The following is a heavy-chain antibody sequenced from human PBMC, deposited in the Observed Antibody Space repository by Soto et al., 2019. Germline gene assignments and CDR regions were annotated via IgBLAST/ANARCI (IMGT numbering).Heavy chain of an antibody. D-gene: IGHD3-10*01. Sequence: QVQLQESSPGLVKPSQTRSLTCTVSGGSISSGGYYWSWIRQHPGKGLEWIGYIYYSGSTYYNPSLKSRVTISVDTSKNQFSLKLSSVTAADTAVYYCARDLRFRGFYGMDVWGQGTTVTVSS. J-gene: IGHJ6*02. CDR1: GGSISSGGYY. CDR2: IYYSGST. CDR3: ARDLRFRGFYGMDV. V-gene: IGHV4-31*03.